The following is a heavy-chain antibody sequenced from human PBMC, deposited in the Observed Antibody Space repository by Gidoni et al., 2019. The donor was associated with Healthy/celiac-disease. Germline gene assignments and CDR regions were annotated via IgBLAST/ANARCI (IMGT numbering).Heavy chain of an antibody. J-gene: IGHJ4*02. Sequence: QVQLVESGGGVVQPGRSLRLSCAASGFTFSRYGMHWVRQAPGKGLEWVAVISYDGSNKYYADSVKGRFTISRDNSKNTLYLQMNSLRAEDTAVYYCAKGGDDNWNDEPLGDYWGQGTLVTVSS. CDR3: AKGGDDNWNDEPLGDY. D-gene: IGHD1-20*01. CDR2: ISYDGSNK. V-gene: IGHV3-30*18. CDR1: GFTFSRYG.